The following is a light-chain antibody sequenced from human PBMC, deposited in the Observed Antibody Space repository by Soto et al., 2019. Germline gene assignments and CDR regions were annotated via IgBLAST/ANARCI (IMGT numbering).Light chain of an antibody. J-gene: IGLJ1*01. Sequence: QSVLTQPASVSGSPGQSITISCTGTSSDVVTYNLVSWYQHHPGKAPKLMIYEGSKRPSGVSNRFSGSKSGNTASLTISGLQAEDEADYYCCSYAGSSTYVFGTGTKLTVL. CDR3: CSYAGSSTYV. V-gene: IGLV2-23*01. CDR1: SSDVVTYNL. CDR2: EGS.